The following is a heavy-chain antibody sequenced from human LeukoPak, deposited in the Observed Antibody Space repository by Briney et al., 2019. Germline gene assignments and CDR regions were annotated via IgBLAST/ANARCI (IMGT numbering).Heavy chain of an antibody. D-gene: IGHD6-13*01. CDR2: ITTTSSTT. J-gene: IGHJ4*02. V-gene: IGHV3-48*01. CDR1: GFTFSGYS. Sequence: GGSLRLSCAASGFTFSGYSMHWVRQAPGKGLEWISYITTTSSTTYYIDSVEGRFTISRDNARNSLYLQMNSLRAEGTAVYYCASGPTPGVAAAADYWGQGTLVTVSS. CDR3: ASGPTPGVAAAADY.